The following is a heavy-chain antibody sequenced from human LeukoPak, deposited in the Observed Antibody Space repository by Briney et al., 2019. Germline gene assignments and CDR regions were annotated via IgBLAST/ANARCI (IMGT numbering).Heavy chain of an antibody. J-gene: IGHJ4*02. CDR2: IRYDGSNK. V-gene: IGHV3-30*02. CDR1: GFTFSSYG. D-gene: IGHD6-13*01. Sequence: PGGSLRLSCAASGFTFSSYGMHWVRQAPGKGLEWVAFIRYDGSNKYYADSVKGRFTISRDNSKNTLYLQMNSLRAEDTAVYYCAKEMYRYSSSWFPFDYWGQGTLVTVSS. CDR3: AKEMYRYSSSWFPFDY.